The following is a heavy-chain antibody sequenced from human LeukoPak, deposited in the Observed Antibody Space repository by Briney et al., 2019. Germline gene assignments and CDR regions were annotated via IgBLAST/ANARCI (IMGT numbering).Heavy chain of an antibody. Sequence: GGSLRLSCAASGFTFSSYSMNWVRQAPGKGLEWVSYISRSSSTIYYADSVKGRFTISRDNAKNSLYLQMNSLRAEDTAVYYCARDFLADFWSGYPLFYYYGMDVWGQGTTVTVSS. J-gene: IGHJ6*02. CDR2: ISRSSSTI. CDR3: ARDFLADFWSGYPLFYYYGMDV. D-gene: IGHD3-3*01. CDR1: GFTFSSYS. V-gene: IGHV3-48*01.